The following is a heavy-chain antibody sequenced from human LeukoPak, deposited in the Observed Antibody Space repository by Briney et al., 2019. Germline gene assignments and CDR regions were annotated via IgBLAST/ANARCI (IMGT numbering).Heavy chain of an antibody. V-gene: IGHV4-34*01. D-gene: IGHD2-2*02. Sequence: PSETLSLTCAVYGGSFSGYYWSWIRQPPGKGLEWIGEINHSGSTNYNPSLKSRVTISVDTSKNQFSLKLSSVTAADTAVYYCAGAGLVVPAAILSYYYYYMDVWGKGTTVTVSS. J-gene: IGHJ6*03. CDR3: AGAGLVVPAAILSYYYYYMDV. CDR1: GGSFSGYY. CDR2: INHSGST.